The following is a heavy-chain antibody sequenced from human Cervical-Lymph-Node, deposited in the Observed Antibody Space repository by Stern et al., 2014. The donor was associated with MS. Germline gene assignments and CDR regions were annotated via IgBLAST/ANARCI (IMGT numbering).Heavy chain of an antibody. CDR3: ARTYTSGYYGWGY. Sequence: QVQLQESGPGLVKPSQTLSLTCTVSGGSISSGSYYWSWIRQPAGKGLEWIGGIYPRGSPNYTPPLKRRVAIPADTTRNQFSLKLSSVTAADTAVYYCARTYTSGYYGWGYWGPGTLVTVSS. V-gene: IGHV4-61*02. D-gene: IGHD6-19*01. CDR2: IYPRGSP. CDR1: GGSISSGSYY. J-gene: IGHJ4*02.